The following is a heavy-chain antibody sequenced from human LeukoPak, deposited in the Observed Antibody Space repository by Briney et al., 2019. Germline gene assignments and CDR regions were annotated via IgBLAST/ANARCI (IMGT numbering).Heavy chain of an antibody. CDR2: ISAYNGNT. Sequence: ASVKVSCKASGGTFSSYAISWVRQAPGQGLERMGWISAYNGNTNYAQKLQGRVTMTTDTSTSTAYMELRSLRSDDTAVYYCARDRGIAAAGTYMDVWGKGTTVTISS. V-gene: IGHV1-18*01. D-gene: IGHD6-13*01. CDR3: ARDRGIAAAGTYMDV. J-gene: IGHJ6*03. CDR1: GGTFSSYA.